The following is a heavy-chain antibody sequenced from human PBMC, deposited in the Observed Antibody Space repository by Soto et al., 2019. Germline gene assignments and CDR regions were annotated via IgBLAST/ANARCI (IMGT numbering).Heavy chain of an antibody. CDR3: ATDRAYGSGNYYYYYYGMDV. V-gene: IGHV1-24*01. CDR1: GYTLTELS. Sequence: GASVKVSCKVSGYTLTELSMHWVRQAPGKGLEWMGGFDPEDGETIYAQKFQGRVTMTEDTSTDTAYMELSSLRSEDTAVYYCATDRAYGSGNYYYYYYGMDVWGQGTTVTVSS. D-gene: IGHD3-10*01. CDR2: FDPEDGET. J-gene: IGHJ6*02.